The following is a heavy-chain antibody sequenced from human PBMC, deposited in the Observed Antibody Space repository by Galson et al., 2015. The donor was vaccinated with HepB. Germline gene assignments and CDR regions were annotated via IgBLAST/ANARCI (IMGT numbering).Heavy chain of an antibody. Sequence: PALVKPTQTLTLTCTFSGFSLSTSGVGVGWIRQPPGKALEWLALIYWDDDKRYSPSLKSRLTITKDTSKNQVVLTMTNMDPVDTATYYCAHNIVVVRGYNWFDPWGQGTLVTVSS. D-gene: IGHD2-2*01. CDR2: IYWDDDK. V-gene: IGHV2-5*02. J-gene: IGHJ5*02. CDR3: AHNIVVVRGYNWFDP. CDR1: GFSLSTSGVG.